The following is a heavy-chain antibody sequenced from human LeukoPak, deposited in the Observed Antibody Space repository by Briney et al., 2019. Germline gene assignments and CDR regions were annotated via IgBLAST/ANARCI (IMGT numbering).Heavy chain of an antibody. V-gene: IGHV3-23*01. CDR1: GFTFSSYA. D-gene: IGHD5-24*01. J-gene: IGHJ4*02. Sequence: GGSLRLSCAVSGFTFSSYAMSWVPRAPGKGLEWVSGISDSGDSTYSADSVKGRFTISRDNSKNTLYLQMSSLRAEDTAIYYCARGRDGYNLLDYWGQGTLVTVSS. CDR2: ISDSGDST. CDR3: ARGRDGYNLLDY.